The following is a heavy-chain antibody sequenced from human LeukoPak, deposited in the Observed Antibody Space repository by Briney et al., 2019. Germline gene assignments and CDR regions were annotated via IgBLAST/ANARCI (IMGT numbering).Heavy chain of an antibody. J-gene: IGHJ4*02. Sequence: GASVKVSCKVSGYTLTELSMHWVRQAPGKGLEWMGGFDPEDGETIYAQKFQGRVTMTEDTSTDTAYMELSSLRSEDTAVYYCATAPTYYDFWSGHYRGYYFDYWGQGTLVTVSS. D-gene: IGHD3-3*01. CDR1: GYTLTELS. CDR2: FDPEDGET. V-gene: IGHV1-24*01. CDR3: ATAPTYYDFWSGHYRGYYFDY.